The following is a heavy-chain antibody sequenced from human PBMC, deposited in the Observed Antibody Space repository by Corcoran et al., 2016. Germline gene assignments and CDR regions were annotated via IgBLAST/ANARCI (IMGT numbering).Heavy chain of an antibody. D-gene: IGHD1-26*01. V-gene: IGHV6-1*01. J-gene: IGHJ4*02. CDR2: TYYRSKWYN. Sequence: QVQLQQSGPGLVKPSQTLSLTFAISGDSVSSNSDACNWIRESPSRGLEGLGRTYYRSKWYNDYAVSMKSRITINPDTSKNQFSLQLNSVTPEETAGYYCARIVGATVDYWGQGTLVTVSS. CDR3: ARIVGATVDY. CDR1: GDSVSSNSDA.